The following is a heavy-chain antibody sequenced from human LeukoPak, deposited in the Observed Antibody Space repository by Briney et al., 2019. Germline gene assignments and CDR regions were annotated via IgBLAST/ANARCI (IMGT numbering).Heavy chain of an antibody. V-gene: IGHV3-23*01. CDR2: ISGNGVST. D-gene: IGHD3-22*01. CDR1: GFTLSSYA. CDR3: AKAPLSYDSSGPFDY. J-gene: IGHJ4*02. Sequence: PWGSLRLSCAASGFTLSSYAMSWVRQAPGKGLEWVSAISGNGVSTYYADSVKGRFTISRDNSKNTLYLQMNSLRAEDTAVYYCAKAPLSYDSSGPFDYWGQGTLVTVSS.